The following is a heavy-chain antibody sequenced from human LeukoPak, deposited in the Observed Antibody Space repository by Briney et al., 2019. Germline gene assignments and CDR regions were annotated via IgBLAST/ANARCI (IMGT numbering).Heavy chain of an antibody. CDR2: IYYSGST. J-gene: IGHJ6*02. Sequence: SETLYLTCTVSGGSISSYYWSWIRQPPGKGLEWIGYIYYSGSTNYNPSLKSRVTISVDTSKNQFSLKLSSVTAADTAVYYCARDRNSGYDLYYYYGMDVWGQGTTVTVSS. CDR1: GGSISSYY. V-gene: IGHV4-59*01. D-gene: IGHD5-12*01. CDR3: ARDRNSGYDLYYYYGMDV.